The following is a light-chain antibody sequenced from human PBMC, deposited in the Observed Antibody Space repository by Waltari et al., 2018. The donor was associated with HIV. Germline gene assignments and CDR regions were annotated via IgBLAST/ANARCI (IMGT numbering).Light chain of an antibody. J-gene: IGLJ1*01. CDR1: SSDVGGYNY. Sequence: QSVLTQHASVSGSPGQSITISCTGTSSDVGGYNYVSWYQQHPGKAPKLMIYEVSNRPSGVSNRFSGSKSGNTASLTISGLQAEDEADYYCSSYASSSTPYVFGTGTKVTVL. CDR2: EVS. V-gene: IGLV2-14*01. CDR3: SSYASSSTPYV.